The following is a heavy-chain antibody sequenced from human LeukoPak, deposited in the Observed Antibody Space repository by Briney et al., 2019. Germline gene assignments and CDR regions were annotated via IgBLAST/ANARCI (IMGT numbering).Heavy chain of an antibody. CDR1: GFTLSSYS. D-gene: IGHD2-21*02. CDR3: ARGAGGDYYYYYGMDV. Sequence: GGSLILSCAASGFTLSSYSMNWVRQAPGKGLVWVSYNSSSSSTIYYADSVKARFTISRDNAKNSLYLQMNSLRAEDTAVYYCARGAGGDYYYYYGMDVWGQGTTVTVSS. J-gene: IGHJ6*02. V-gene: IGHV3-48*04. CDR2: NSSSSSTI.